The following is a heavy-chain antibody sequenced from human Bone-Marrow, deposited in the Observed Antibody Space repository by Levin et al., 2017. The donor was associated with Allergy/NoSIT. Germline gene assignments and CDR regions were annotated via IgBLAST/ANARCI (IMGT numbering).Heavy chain of an antibody. CDR1: GFTFDDYA. CDR3: AKDRGRSRRDYYYGMDV. CDR2: ISWNSGSI. J-gene: IGHJ6*02. D-gene: IGHD3-16*01. V-gene: IGHV3-9*01. Sequence: GGSLRLSCAASGFTFDDYAMHWVRQAPGKGLEWVSGISWNSGSIGYADSVKGRFTISRDNAKNSLYLQMNSLRAEDTALYYCAKDRGRSRRDYYYGMDVWGQGTTVTVSS.